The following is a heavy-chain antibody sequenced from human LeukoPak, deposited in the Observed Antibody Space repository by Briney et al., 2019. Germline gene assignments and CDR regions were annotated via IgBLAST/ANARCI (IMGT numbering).Heavy chain of an antibody. Sequence: GGSLRLSCAISGITVSQSDMSWVRQTPGRGLEWVSLIYTDGATHYADSVKGRFTISRDNSKNTLYLQMNSLRVEDTALYYCAKQLGISNHFDSWGQGTLVTVSS. D-gene: IGHD7-27*01. CDR3: AKQLGISNHFDS. CDR1: GITVSQSD. CDR2: IYTDGAT. V-gene: IGHV3-66*04. J-gene: IGHJ4*02.